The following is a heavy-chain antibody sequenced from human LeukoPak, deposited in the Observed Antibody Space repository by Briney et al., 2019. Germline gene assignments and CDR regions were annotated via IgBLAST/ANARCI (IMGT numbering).Heavy chain of an antibody. J-gene: IGHJ4*02. CDR2: IYYSGST. D-gene: IGHD3-22*01. V-gene: IGHV4-59*08. Sequence: SETLSLTCTVSGGSISSYYWSWIRQPPEQGMDLEGYIYYSGSTNDNPSLKNPVTISVDPSKYPFSLKLTSVTAADTAVYYCARHSTSGYSSDFDYWGQGTLVTVSS. CDR1: GGSISSYY. CDR3: ARHSTSGYSSDFDY.